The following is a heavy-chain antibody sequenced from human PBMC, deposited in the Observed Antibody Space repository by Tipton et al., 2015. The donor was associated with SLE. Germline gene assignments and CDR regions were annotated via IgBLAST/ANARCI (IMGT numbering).Heavy chain of an antibody. CDR2: IYYTGKT. J-gene: IGHJ6*02. CDR1: SGSFSGYY. Sequence: TLSLTCAVYSGSFSGYYWSWIRHPPGLGLEWIGYIYYTGKTYYNPSLTSRVSISVDTSKNQFSLKLNSVTAADTAVYYCARDLTSNVNVMGVWGQGITVTVSS. V-gene: IGHV4-34*09. CDR3: ARDLTSNVNVMGV. D-gene: IGHD2-2*01.